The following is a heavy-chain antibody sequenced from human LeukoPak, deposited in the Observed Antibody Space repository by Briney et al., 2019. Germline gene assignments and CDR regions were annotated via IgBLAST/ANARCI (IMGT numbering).Heavy chain of an antibody. V-gene: IGHV4-4*09. CDR3: AREPRWYYYDSASYYFDY. Sequence: PSETLSLSCTVSGGSISSYYWSWIRQPPGKGLEWIGYIYTSGSTNYNPSLKSRVTISVDTSKNQFSLKLSSVTAADTAVYYCAREPRWYYYDSASYYFDYWGQGTLVTVSS. CDR1: GGSISSYY. D-gene: IGHD3-22*01. CDR2: IYTSGST. J-gene: IGHJ4*02.